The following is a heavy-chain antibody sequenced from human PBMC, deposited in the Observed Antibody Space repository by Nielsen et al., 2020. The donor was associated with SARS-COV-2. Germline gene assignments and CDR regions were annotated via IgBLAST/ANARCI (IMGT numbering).Heavy chain of an antibody. J-gene: IGHJ6*03. CDR3: ARAGGYCSSTSCYYYYYYYMDV. Sequence: ASVKVSCKASGYTFTSYYMHWVRQAPGQGLEWTGIINPSGGSTSYAQKFQGRVTMTRDTSTSTVYMELSSLRSEDTAVYYCARAGGYCSSTSCYYYYYYYMDVWGKGTTVTVSS. CDR2: INPSGGST. V-gene: IGHV1-46*01. D-gene: IGHD2-2*01. CDR1: GYTFTSYY.